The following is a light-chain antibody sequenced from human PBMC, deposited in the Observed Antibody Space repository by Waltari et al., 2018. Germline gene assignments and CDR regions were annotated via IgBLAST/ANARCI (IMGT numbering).Light chain of an antibody. CDR1: QSVSRT. CDR3: QKYGTLPAT. Sequence: EIVLTQSPVTLSLSPGERATLSCRASQSVSRTLAWYQQKPGQAPRLRIYDASTRATGIPDRFSGGGSGTDFSLTISRLEPEDFAVYYCQKYGTLPATFGQGTKVEIK. J-gene: IGKJ1*01. V-gene: IGKV3-20*01. CDR2: DAS.